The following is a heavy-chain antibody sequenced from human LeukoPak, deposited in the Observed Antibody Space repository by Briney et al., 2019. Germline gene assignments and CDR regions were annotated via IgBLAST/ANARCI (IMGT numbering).Heavy chain of an antibody. CDR1: GGSISIGGYY. Sequence: SQTLSLTCTVSGGSISIGGYYWSWIRQHPGKGLEWIGYIYYSGITYYNPSLKSRVTISVDTSKNQFSLYLSSVTAADTAVYYCARVTSGEFADYWGQGTLVTGSS. D-gene: IGHD3-10*01. V-gene: IGHV4-31*03. CDR2: IYYSGIT. J-gene: IGHJ4*02. CDR3: ARVTSGEFADY.